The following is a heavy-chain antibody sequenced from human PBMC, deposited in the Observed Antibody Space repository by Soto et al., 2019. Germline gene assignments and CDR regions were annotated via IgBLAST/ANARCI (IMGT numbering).Heavy chain of an antibody. CDR1: QFTFSSYS. CDR2: ISSSSSYI. V-gene: IGHV3-21*04. CDR3: AKTTDGWFSAFEI. J-gene: IGHJ3*02. Sequence: PLRLSCTASQFTFSSYSMNWVLKTPGKGLEWVSSISSSSSYIYYADSVKGRFTISRDDAKNSLYLQMNSLRAEDTAVYYCAKTTDGWFSAFEIWGQGTMVT. D-gene: IGHD6-19*01.